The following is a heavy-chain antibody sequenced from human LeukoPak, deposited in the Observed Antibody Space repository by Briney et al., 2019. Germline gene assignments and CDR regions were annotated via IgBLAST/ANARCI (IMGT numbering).Heavy chain of an antibody. D-gene: IGHD6-13*01. CDR1: GFIFSRYS. CDR3: ASEQQLASWYFDL. V-gene: IGHV3-21*01. CDR2: ISSSSNYM. J-gene: IGHJ2*01. Sequence: AGGSLRLSCAASGFIFSRYSMNWVRQTPGRGLEWVASISSSSNYMYYTDSVKGRFTISRDNAKNSMYLQMNSLRAEDTAVYYCASEQQLASWYFDLWGRGTLVTVSS.